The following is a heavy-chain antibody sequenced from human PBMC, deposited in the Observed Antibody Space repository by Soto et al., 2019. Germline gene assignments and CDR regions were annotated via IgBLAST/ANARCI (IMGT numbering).Heavy chain of an antibody. J-gene: IGHJ4*02. D-gene: IGHD6-19*01. V-gene: IGHV3-30*18. CDR3: AKGGRQWLVTSDFNY. CDR2: VSHDGRNT. CDR1: GFTFSDYA. Sequence: VQLVESGGGVVQPGRSLRLSCAASGFTFSDYAMHWVRQAPGKGLEWVAVVSHDGRNTHYADSVKGPFTISRDSSQNTVSLEMTSLRAEDTAVYYCAKGGRQWLVTSDFNYWGQGAVLTVSS.